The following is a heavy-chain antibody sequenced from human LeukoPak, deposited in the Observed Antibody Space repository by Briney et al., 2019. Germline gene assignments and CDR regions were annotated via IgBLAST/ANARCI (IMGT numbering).Heavy chain of an antibody. CDR1: GSTFSSYS. J-gene: IGHJ4*02. D-gene: IGHD5-12*01. Sequence: GGSLRLSCAASGSTFSSYSMNWVRQAPGKGLEWVSSISSSSSYIYYADSVKGRFTISRDNSKKTLYMQMNSLRAEDTAVYYCASRSGDGPYYFDYWGQGTLVTVSS. CDR3: ASRSGDGPYYFDY. CDR2: ISSSSSYI. V-gene: IGHV3-21*04.